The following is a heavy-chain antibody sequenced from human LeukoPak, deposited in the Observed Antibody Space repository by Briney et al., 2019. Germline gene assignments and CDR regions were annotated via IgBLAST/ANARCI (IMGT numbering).Heavy chain of an antibody. D-gene: IGHD6-13*01. CDR3: ASVELAAGCNY. Sequence: GGSLRLSCAAPGFTFSSYAMSWVRQAPGKGLEWVSSISGSGISTYYADSVKGRFTVSRDNSKNTLYLQMNSLRAEDTALYYCASVELAAGCNYWGQGTLVTVSS. V-gene: IGHV3-23*01. CDR1: GFTFSSYA. CDR2: ISGSGIST. J-gene: IGHJ4*02.